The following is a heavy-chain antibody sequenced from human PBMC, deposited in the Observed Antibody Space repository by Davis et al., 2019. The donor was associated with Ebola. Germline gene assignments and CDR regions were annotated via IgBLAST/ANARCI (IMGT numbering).Heavy chain of an antibody. CDR1: GYSISSGYY. J-gene: IGHJ4*02. Sequence: SETLSLTCTVSGYSISSGYYWGWIRQPPGQGLEWIGSIYHSGSTYYNPSLTSRVTISVDTSKNQFSLKLSSVTAADTAVYYCAALVQGLDYWGQGTLVTVSS. CDR3: AALVQGLDY. CDR2: IYHSGST. V-gene: IGHV4-38-2*02. D-gene: IGHD6-6*01.